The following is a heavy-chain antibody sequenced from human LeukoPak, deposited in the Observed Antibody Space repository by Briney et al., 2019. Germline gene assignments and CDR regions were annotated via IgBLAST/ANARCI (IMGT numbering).Heavy chain of an antibody. J-gene: IGHJ4*02. CDR3: ARDRSGYYFFDY. Sequence: TGGSLRLSCAASGFTFSDYYMSWIRQAPGKGLEWVSYISSSGSTMYYADSVKGRFTISRDNAKNSLYLQMNSLRAEDTAVYYCARDRSGYYFFDYWGQGTLVTVSS. CDR1: GFTFSDYY. CDR2: ISSSGSTM. D-gene: IGHD3-22*01. V-gene: IGHV3-11*01.